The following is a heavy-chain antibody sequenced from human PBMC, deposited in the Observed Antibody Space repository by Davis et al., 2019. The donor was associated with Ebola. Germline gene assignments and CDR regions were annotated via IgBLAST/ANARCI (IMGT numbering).Heavy chain of an antibody. D-gene: IGHD4-17*01. CDR2: ISSSSSTI. J-gene: IGHJ4*02. Sequence: GGSLRLSCAASGFTFSSYSMNWVCQAPGKGLEWVSYISSSSSTIYYADSVKGRFTISRDNAKNSLYLQMNSLRDKDTAVYYCARVGDYGDYPLHFDYWGQGTLVTVSS. CDR1: GFTFSSYS. V-gene: IGHV3-48*02. CDR3: ARVGDYGDYPLHFDY.